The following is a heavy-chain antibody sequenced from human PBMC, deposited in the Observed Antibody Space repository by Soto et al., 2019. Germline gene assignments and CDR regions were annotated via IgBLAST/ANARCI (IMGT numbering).Heavy chain of an antibody. CDR3: AGTTSHQWYYMDV. CDR2: TYYRSRWYN. V-gene: IGHV6-1*01. CDR1: GDSVSSNSAA. J-gene: IGHJ6*03. Sequence: QVQLQESGPGLVKPSQTLSLTCAISGDSVSSNSAAWNWIRLSPSRGLEWLARTYYRSRWYNDYAVSVRSRITVNPDTSKNQFSLQLTSVTPEDTAVYYCAGTTSHQWYYMDVWGKGTTVTVPS. D-gene: IGHD1-7*01.